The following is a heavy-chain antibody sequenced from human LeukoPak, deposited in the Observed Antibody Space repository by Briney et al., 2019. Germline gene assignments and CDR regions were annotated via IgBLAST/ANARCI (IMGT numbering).Heavy chain of an antibody. Sequence: SVKVSCKASGGTFSSYAISWVRQAPGQGLEWMRGIIPIFGTANYAQKFQGRVTITTDESTSTAYMELSSLRSEDTAVYYCARGLEYQLLGWFDPWGQGTLVTVSS. CDR2: IIPIFGTA. V-gene: IGHV1-69*05. J-gene: IGHJ5*02. CDR3: ARGLEYQLLGWFDP. CDR1: GGTFSSYA. D-gene: IGHD2-2*01.